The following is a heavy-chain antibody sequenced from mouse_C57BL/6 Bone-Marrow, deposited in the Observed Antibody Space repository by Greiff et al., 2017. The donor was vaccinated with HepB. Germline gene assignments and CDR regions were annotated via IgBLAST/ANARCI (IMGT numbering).Heavy chain of an antibody. D-gene: IGHD1-1*01. J-gene: IGHJ4*01. CDR1: GYTFTSYW. V-gene: IGHV1-69*01. CDR3: ATPPYYGVIHYYAMDY. CDR2: IDPSDSYT. Sequence: VQLQQPGAELVKPGASVKLSCKASGYTFTSYWMHWVKQRPGQGLEWIGEIDPSDSYTNYNQKFKGKSTLTVDKSSRTAYMKLSSLTSEYSAVYSCATPPYYGVIHYYAMDYWGQGTSVTVSS.